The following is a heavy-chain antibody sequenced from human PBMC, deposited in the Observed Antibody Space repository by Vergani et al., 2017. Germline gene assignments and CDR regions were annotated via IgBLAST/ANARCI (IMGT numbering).Heavy chain of an antibody. Sequence: QVQLVQSGAEVKKPGASVKVSCKASGYTFTSYGISWVRQAPGQGLEWMGWISAYNGNTNYAQKLQGRVTMTTDTSTSTAYMELRSLRSDDTAVYYCARVPIAYCGGDCYLVTPRPYYYYMDVWGKGTTVTVSS. CDR2: ISAYNGNT. D-gene: IGHD2-21*01. CDR1: GYTFTSYG. V-gene: IGHV1-18*01. J-gene: IGHJ6*03. CDR3: ARVPIAYCGGDCYLVTPRPYYYYMDV.